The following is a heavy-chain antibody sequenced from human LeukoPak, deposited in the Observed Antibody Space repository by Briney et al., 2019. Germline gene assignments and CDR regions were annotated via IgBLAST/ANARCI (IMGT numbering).Heavy chain of an antibody. J-gene: IGHJ4*02. CDR3: ARALYDSSGYLDY. CDR2: ISSSGSTI. D-gene: IGHD3-22*01. V-gene: IGHV3-48*03. Sequence: QPGGSLRLSCAASGFTFSSYEMNWVRQAPGKGLEWLSYISSSGSTIYYADSVKGRFTISRDNAKNSLYLQMNSLRAEDTAVYYCARALYDSSGYLDYWGQGTLVTVSS. CDR1: GFTFSSYE.